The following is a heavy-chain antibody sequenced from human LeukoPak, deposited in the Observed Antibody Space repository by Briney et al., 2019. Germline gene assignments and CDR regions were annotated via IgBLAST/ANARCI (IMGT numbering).Heavy chain of an antibody. V-gene: IGHV4-31*03. CDR2: IYYSGST. CDR3: AREGYCSGGSCYE. CDR1: GGSISSGGYY. D-gene: IGHD2-15*01. Sequence: SETLSLTCTVSGGSISSGGYYWSWIRQHPGKGLEWIGYIYYSGSTYYNPSLKSRVTISVDTSKNQFSLKLSSVTAADTAVYYCAREGYCSGGSCYERGQGTLVTVSS. J-gene: IGHJ4*02.